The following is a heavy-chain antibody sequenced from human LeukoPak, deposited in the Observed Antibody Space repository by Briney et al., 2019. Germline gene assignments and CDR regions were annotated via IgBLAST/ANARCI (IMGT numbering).Heavy chain of an antibody. V-gene: IGHV2-5*02. D-gene: IGHD6-13*01. Sequence: SGPTLVKPTQTLTLTCTFSGFSLTTRGVGVGWIRQPPGKALEWLALIYWDDDKRYSPSLKSRLTITKDTSKNQVVLTTTNMDPVDTATYYCAHRTDLYSSSWYWGYWGQGTLVTVSS. J-gene: IGHJ4*02. CDR2: IYWDDDK. CDR3: AHRTDLYSSSWYWGY. CDR1: GFSLTTRGVG.